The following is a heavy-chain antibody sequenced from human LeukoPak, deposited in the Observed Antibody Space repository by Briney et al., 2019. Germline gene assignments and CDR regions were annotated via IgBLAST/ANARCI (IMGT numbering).Heavy chain of an antibody. D-gene: IGHD3-3*01. CDR3: ARVGITHAFDY. J-gene: IGHJ4*02. V-gene: IGHV1-46*01. CDR1: GYTFTGYY. CDR2: INPSGGST. Sequence: ASVKVSCKTSGYTFTGYYMHWVRQAPGQGLEWMGIINPSGGSTSYAQKFQGRVTMTRDMSTSTVYMELNSLRSEDTAVYYCARVGITHAFDYWGQGTLVTVSS.